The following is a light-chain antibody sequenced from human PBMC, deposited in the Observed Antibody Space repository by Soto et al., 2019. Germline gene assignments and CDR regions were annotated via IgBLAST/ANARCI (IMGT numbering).Light chain of an antibody. CDR2: EVT. Sequence: QSVLTQPASVSGSPGQSIAISCTGTRSDVGAYNYVSWYQQHPGKAPKLMISEVTNRPSGVSDRFSGSKSGNTASLTISGLLAEDEADYYCSSYTSSSTYVFGTGTKV. CDR1: RSDVGAYNY. J-gene: IGLJ1*01. CDR3: SSYTSSSTYV. V-gene: IGLV2-14*01.